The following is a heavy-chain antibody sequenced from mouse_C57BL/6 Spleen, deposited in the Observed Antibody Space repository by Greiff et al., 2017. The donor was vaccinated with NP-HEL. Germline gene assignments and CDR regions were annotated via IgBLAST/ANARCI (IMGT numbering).Heavy chain of an antibody. Sequence: QVQLQQPGAELVKPGASVKLSCKASGYTFTSYWMHWVKQRPGQGLEWIGMIHPNSGSTNYNEKFKGKATLTVDKSSSTAYMQLSSLTSEDSAVYYCARGGDSSGTEYYFDYWGQGTTLTVSS. CDR1: GYTFTSYW. V-gene: IGHV1-64*01. CDR2: IHPNSGST. D-gene: IGHD3-2*02. J-gene: IGHJ2*01. CDR3: ARGGDSSGTEYYFDY.